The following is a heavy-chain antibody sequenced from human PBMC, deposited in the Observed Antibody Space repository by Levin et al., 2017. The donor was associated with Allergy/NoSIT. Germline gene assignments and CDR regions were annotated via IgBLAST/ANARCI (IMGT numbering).Heavy chain of an antibody. J-gene: IGHJ4*02. D-gene: IGHD2-15*01. CDR1: GFTFSSYG. V-gene: IGHV3-30*03. Sequence: AGGSLRLSCAASGFTFSSYGMHWVRQAPGKGLEWVAVISYDGSNKYYADSVKGRFTISRDNSKNTLYLQMNSLRAEDTAVYYCASDCSGGSCPNPNFDYWGQGTLVTVSS. CDR2: ISYDGSNK. CDR3: ASDCSGGSCPNPNFDY.